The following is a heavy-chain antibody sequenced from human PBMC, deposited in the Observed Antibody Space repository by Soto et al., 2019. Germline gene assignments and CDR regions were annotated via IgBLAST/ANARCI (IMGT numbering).Heavy chain of an antibody. Sequence: PGGSLRLSCVASGFTVSSNYVNWVRQAPGKGLEWVSVIYGGGATFSADSVRGRFTISRDNFKNTVYLQMDNLRADDTAIYYCARDESGTSGFDPWGQGTLVTVSS. CDR3: ARDESGTSGFDP. D-gene: IGHD1-26*01. CDR2: IYGGGAT. CDR1: GFTVSSNY. J-gene: IGHJ5*02. V-gene: IGHV3-53*01.